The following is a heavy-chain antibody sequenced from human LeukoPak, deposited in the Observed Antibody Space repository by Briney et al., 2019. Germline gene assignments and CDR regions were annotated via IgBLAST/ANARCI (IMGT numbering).Heavy chain of an antibody. CDR3: ARRSWYFDY. CDR1: GDSMNTYY. Sequence: ETLSLTCTVSGDSMNTYYWNWIRQPPGKGLEWIGYIYNRESTNYNPSLKSRVTISIDTSKNQFSLKLISVTPADTAVYYCARRSWYFDYWGQGTLVIVSS. J-gene: IGHJ4*02. CDR2: IYNREST. V-gene: IGHV4-59*01. D-gene: IGHD2-15*01.